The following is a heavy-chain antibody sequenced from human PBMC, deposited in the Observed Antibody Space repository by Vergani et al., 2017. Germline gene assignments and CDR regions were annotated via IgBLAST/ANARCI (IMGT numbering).Heavy chain of an antibody. V-gene: IGHV4-61*02. Sequence: QVQLQESGPGLVKPSQTLSLTCTVPGASINNDFYYWHWIRQPAGKGLEWIGRIYVSGITDYNSSLQSRVSMSVDTSKNQFSLTLTSVTAADTAVYYCARDNKRLRPRGFDLWGQGTMVTVSS. CDR1: GASINNDFYY. D-gene: IGHD2-15*01. CDR2: IYVSGIT. J-gene: IGHJ3*01. CDR3: ARDNKRLRPRGFDL.